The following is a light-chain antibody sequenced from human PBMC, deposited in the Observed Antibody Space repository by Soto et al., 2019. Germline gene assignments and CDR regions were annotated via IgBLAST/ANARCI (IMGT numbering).Light chain of an antibody. Sequence: DIQMTQSPSTLSASAGDRVTITCRASQTISSWLAWYQQKPGKAPKLLIYKASSLESGFPSRFSGSGSGTEFTLTISSLQPDDFATYYCQHQGRTFGQGTKVEIK. CDR1: QTISSW. J-gene: IGKJ1*01. CDR3: QHQGRT. CDR2: KAS. V-gene: IGKV1-5*03.